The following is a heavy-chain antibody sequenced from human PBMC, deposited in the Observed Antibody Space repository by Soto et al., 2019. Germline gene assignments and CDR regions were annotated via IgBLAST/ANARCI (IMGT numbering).Heavy chain of an antibody. CDR1: GFTFSSYE. Sequence: LRLSCAASGFTFSSYEMNWVRQAPGKGLEWVSYISSSGSTIYYADSVKGRFTISRDNAKNSLYLQMNSLRAEDTAVYYCARVTLYDSSGYIYWGQGTLVTVSS. V-gene: IGHV3-48*03. CDR2: ISSSGSTI. CDR3: ARVTLYDSSGYIY. D-gene: IGHD3-22*01. J-gene: IGHJ4*02.